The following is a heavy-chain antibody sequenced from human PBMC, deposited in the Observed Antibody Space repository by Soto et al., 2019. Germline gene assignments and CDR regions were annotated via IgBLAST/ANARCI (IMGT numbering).Heavy chain of an antibody. D-gene: IGHD3-3*01. J-gene: IGHJ5*02. V-gene: IGHV1-8*01. CDR1: GYTFTSYD. CDR3: ARDKYDFWSGYYRMFWFDP. CDR2: MNPNSGNT. Sequence: GASVKVSCKASGYTFTSYDINWVRQATGQGLEWMGWMNPNSGNTGYAQKFQGRVTMTRNTSISTAYMELSSLRSEDTAVYYCARDKYDFWSGYYRMFWFDPWGQGTLVTVSS.